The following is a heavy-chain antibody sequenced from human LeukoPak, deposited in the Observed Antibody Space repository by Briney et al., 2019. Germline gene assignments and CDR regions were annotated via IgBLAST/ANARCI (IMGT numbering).Heavy chain of an antibody. J-gene: IGHJ4*02. D-gene: IGHD4/OR15-4a*01. CDR2: ISGSGGST. Sequence: GGSLRLSCAASGFTFSSYGMSWVRQAPGKGLEWVSAISGSGGSTYYVDSVKGRFTISRDNSKNTLYLQMNSLRAEDTAVYYCARRAGAYSHPYDCWGQGTLVTVSS. V-gene: IGHV3-23*01. CDR3: ARRAGAYSHPYDC. CDR1: GFTFSSYG.